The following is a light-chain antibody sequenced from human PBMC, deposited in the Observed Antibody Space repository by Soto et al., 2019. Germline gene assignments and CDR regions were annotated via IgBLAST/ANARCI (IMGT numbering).Light chain of an antibody. V-gene: IGLV2-8*01. CDR1: KNDIGVYDF. CDR2: EVV. J-gene: IGLJ1*01. Sequence: QSVLTQPPSASGSPGQSVTISCTGTKNDIGVYDFVSWYQHQPGKAPRLIIYEVVQRPSGVPDRFSGSKSGNTASLTVSGLQAADEADYFCKSYAGSNTYVFGSGTKLTVL. CDR3: KSYAGSNTYV.